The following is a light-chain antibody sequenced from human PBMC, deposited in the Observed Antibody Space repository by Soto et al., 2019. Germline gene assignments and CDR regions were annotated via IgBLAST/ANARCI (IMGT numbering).Light chain of an antibody. CDR1: QRIANNF. V-gene: IGKV3-20*01. CDR2: GAS. CDR3: QQYGRSPFT. Sequence: EVVLTQSPVTLSLSPGERATLSCRASQRIANNFLAWFQQKPGQPPTLLIYGASTRASGIPDMFSGSGSGTYFALTISLLEPGDFAVYYCQQYGRSPFTFGQGT. J-gene: IGKJ2*01.